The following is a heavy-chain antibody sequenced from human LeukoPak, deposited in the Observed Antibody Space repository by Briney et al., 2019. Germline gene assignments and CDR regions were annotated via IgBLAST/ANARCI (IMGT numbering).Heavy chain of an antibody. CDR2: ISGLGRST. V-gene: IGHV3-43*02. CDR1: GFIFDDFA. Sequence: GGSLRLSCEASGFIFDDFAMHWARQAPGKGLEWVSLISGLGRSTYYADSVKGRFTISRDNRKNSLYPQMNSLRTEDTALYFCAKSHIAVAGISGYSFESWGQGTLVIVSS. D-gene: IGHD6-19*01. CDR3: AKSHIAVAGISGYSFES. J-gene: IGHJ4*02.